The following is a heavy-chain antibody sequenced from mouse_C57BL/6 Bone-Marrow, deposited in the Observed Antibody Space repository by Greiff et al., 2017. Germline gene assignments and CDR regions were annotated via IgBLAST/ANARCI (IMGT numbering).Heavy chain of an antibody. V-gene: IGHV8-8*01. J-gene: IGHJ4*01. Sequence: QVTLKESGPGILQPSQTLSLTCSFSGFSLSTFGMGVGWFRQPSGKGLEWLAHIWWDDDKYYNPALKSRLTISKYTSKNQVFLKIANVDTADTATYYCARIGLWLRRGGYYYAMDYWGQGTSVTVSS. CDR2: IWWDDDK. CDR1: GFSLSTFGMG. D-gene: IGHD2-2*01. CDR3: ARIGLWLRRGGYYYAMDY.